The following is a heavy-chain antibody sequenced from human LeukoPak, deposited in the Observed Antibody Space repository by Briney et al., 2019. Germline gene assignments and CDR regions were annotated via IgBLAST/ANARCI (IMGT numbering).Heavy chain of an antibody. CDR3: ARGRGYFDFWSGYYTGIGNWFDP. J-gene: IGHJ5*02. Sequence: SETLSLTCAVYGGSFSDSYWTWIRQPPGKGLEWIGEINHRGSSNYNPSLKSRVSISVDTSKNQFSLKLSSVTAADTAVFYCARGRGYFDFWSGYYTGIGNWFDPWGQGTLVTVSS. V-gene: IGHV4-34*01. CDR2: INHRGSS. D-gene: IGHD3-3*01. CDR1: GGSFSDSY.